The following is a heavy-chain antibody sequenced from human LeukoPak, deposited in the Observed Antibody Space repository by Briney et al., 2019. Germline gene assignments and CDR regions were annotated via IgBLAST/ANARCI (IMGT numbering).Heavy chain of an antibody. D-gene: IGHD4-11*01. Sequence: ASVKVSCKASGYTFTSHDINWVRQATGQGLEWMGWMNPNSGNTGYAQKFQGRVTMTRNTSISTAYMELSSLRSEDTAVYYCARGDYSNSPYYYYMDVWGKGTTVTVSS. CDR1: GYTFTSHD. CDR3: ARGDYSNSPYYYYMDV. CDR2: MNPNSGNT. J-gene: IGHJ6*03. V-gene: IGHV1-8*01.